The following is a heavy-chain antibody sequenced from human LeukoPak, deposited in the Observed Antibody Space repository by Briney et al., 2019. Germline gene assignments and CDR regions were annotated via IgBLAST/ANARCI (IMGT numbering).Heavy chain of an antibody. CDR3: ARDASDSSSWYASEYYFDY. Sequence: PGGSLRLSCAASGFTFSSYTMNWVRQAPGKGLEWVACINLSDTYIYYADSVKGRFTISRDNAKNSLYLQMNSLRAEDTAVYYCARDASDSSSWYASEYYFDYWGQGTLVTVSS. J-gene: IGHJ4*02. V-gene: IGHV3-21*01. CDR1: GFTFSSYT. CDR2: INLSDTYI. D-gene: IGHD6-13*01.